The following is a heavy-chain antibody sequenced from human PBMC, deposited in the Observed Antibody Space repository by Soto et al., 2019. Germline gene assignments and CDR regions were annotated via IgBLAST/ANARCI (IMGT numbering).Heavy chain of an antibody. CDR2: VYYIGSP. CDR1: GDSISTSSYY. J-gene: IGHJ5*02. Sequence: PSETLSLTCTVSGDSISTSSYYWGWIRQPPGKGLEWIGSVYYIGSPYYNPSLKSRVTISVDTSRNQFSLKLNSVTAADTSVYYCARLGWFHSWFDPWGQGTLVTVSS. V-gene: IGHV4-39*01. D-gene: IGHD3-3*01. CDR3: ARLGWFHSWFDP.